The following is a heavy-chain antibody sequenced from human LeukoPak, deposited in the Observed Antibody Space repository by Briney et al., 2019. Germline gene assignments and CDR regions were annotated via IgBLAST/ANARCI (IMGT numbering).Heavy chain of an antibody. J-gene: IGHJ4*02. CDR1: GGSFSGYY. V-gene: IGHV4-34*01. CDR3: ARGIQKDSSGYYVDY. Sequence: SETLSLTCAVYGGSFSGYYWSWIRQPPGKGLEWIGEINHSGSTNYNPSLKSRVTISVDTSKNQFSLKLSSVTAADTAVYYCARGIQKDSSGYYVDYWGQGTLVTVSS. CDR2: INHSGST. D-gene: IGHD3-22*01.